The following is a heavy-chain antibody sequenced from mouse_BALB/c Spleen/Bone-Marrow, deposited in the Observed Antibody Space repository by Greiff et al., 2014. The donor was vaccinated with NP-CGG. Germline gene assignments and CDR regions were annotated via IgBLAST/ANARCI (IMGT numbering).Heavy chain of an antibody. CDR2: IAPGSGST. D-gene: IGHD1-1*01. Sequence: DLVKPGASVKLSCKASGYTFTSYWINWIKQRPGQGLEWIGRIAPGSGSTYYNEMFKGKATLTVGTSSSTAYIQLSSLSSKDSAVYFCARFPFYYGSSFYYFDYWGQGTTLTVSS. V-gene: IGHV1S41*01. J-gene: IGHJ2*01. CDR1: GYTFTSYW. CDR3: ARFPFYYGSSFYYFDY.